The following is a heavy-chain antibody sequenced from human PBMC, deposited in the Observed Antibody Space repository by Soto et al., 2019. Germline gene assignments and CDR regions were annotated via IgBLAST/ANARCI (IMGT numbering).Heavy chain of an antibody. V-gene: IGHV4-30-4*01. Sequence: SETLSLTCSVSGGSIGSGDYYWSWVRQSPGKGLEWIGYIYYTGNTYYNPSLGSRVTSSVDTSQNQLSLRLSDVTVADTAVYYCARDSRRRADSGTRPLYYFDYWGQGTLVTVSS. CDR1: GGSIGSGDYY. CDR3: ARDSRRRADSGTRPLYYFDY. D-gene: IGHD1-26*01. J-gene: IGHJ4*02. CDR2: IYYTGNT.